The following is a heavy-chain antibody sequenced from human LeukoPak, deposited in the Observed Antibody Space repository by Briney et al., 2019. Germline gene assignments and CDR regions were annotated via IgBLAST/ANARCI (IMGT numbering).Heavy chain of an antibody. Sequence: GGSLRLPCAASGFTFSSYAMHWVRQAPGKGLEWVAVISYDGSNKYYADSVKGRFTISRDNSKNTLYLQMNSLRAEDTAVYYCARGSYYYECYFNYWGQGTLVTVSS. CDR3: ARGSYYYECYFNY. V-gene: IGHV3-30*01. CDR2: ISYDGSNK. J-gene: IGHJ4*02. CDR1: GFTFSSYA. D-gene: IGHD3-22*01.